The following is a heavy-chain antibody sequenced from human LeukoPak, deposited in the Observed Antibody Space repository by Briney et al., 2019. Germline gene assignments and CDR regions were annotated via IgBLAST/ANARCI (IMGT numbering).Heavy chain of an antibody. Sequence: SETLSLTCTVSGGSISSSDYYWGWIRQPPGTGLEWIGSIYYTGSTYYHPSLKSRVTISADTSENQLSLKLTSGTAADTAVYYCARRGWELAYFDYWGPGTLVTVSS. D-gene: IGHD1-26*01. V-gene: IGHV4-39*01. CDR1: GGSISSSDYY. CDR3: ARRGWELAYFDY. J-gene: IGHJ4*02. CDR2: IYYTGST.